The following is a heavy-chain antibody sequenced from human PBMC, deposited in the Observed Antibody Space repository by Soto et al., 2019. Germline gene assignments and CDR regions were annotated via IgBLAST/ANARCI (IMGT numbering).Heavy chain of an antibody. V-gene: IGHV4-30-2*01. CDR3: ARGLFRASSIAAAGMDY. CDR1: GGSISSGGYS. Sequence: PSETLSLTCAVSGGSISSGGYSWSWIRQPPGKGLEWIGYIYHSGSTYYNPSLKSRVTISVDRSKNQFSLKLSSVTAADTAVYYCARGLFRASSIAAAGMDYWGQGTLVTVSS. D-gene: IGHD6-13*01. J-gene: IGHJ4*02. CDR2: IYHSGST.